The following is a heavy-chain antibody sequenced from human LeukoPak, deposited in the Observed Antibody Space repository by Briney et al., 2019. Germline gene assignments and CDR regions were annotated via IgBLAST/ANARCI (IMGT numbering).Heavy chain of an antibody. CDR1: GYTFTSYG. CDR2: ISAYNGNT. J-gene: IGHJ3*02. CDR3: ARTSGYSYDNAFDI. Sequence: EASVKVSCKASGYTFTSYGISWVRQAPGQGLEWMGWISAYNGNTNYAQKLQGRVTMTTDTSTSTAYMELRSLRSDDTAVYYCARTSGYSYDNAFDIWGQGTMVTVSS. V-gene: IGHV1-18*01. D-gene: IGHD5-18*01.